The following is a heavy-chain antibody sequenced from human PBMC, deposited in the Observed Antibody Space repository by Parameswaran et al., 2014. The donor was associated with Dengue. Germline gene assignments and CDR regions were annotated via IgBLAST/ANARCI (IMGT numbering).Heavy chain of an antibody. D-gene: IGHD3-3*01. V-gene: IGHV5-51*01. Sequence: WIRQPPGKGLEWMGIIYPGDSDTRYSPSFQGQVTISADKSISTAYLQWSSLKASDTAMYYCAAYYDFWSGSNYWGQGTLVTVSS. CDR2: IYPGDSDT. J-gene: IGHJ4*02. CDR3: AAYYDFWSGSNY.